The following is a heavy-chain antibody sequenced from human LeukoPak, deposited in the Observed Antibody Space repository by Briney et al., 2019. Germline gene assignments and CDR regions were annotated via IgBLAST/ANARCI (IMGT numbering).Heavy chain of an antibody. CDR2: ISTGSDT. J-gene: IGHJ4*02. Sequence: GGSLRLSCAGTGFTISSYAMNWVRQAPGKGLEWVSVISTGSDTYYADSVKGRFSISRDNSMNTLYLQMDSLRADDTAIYYCVKDQSGDISWGGDHWGQGTQVTVSS. CDR3: VKDQSGDISWGGDH. D-gene: IGHD7-27*01. CDR1: GFTISSYA. V-gene: IGHV3-23*01.